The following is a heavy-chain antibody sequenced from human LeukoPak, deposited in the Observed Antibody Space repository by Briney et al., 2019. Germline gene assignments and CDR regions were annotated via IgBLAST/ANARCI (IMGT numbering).Heavy chain of an antibody. D-gene: IGHD3-22*01. V-gene: IGHV4-59*01. CDR1: GGSISSYY. CDR3: ARDPNDGSGYFYYFDY. Sequence: PSETLSLTCTVSGGSISSYYWSWIRQPPGKGLEWSGYIYYSGSTNYNPSLKSRVTISVDTSKNQFSLKLSSVTAADTAVYYCARDPNDGSGYFYYFDYWGQGTLVTVSS. J-gene: IGHJ4*02. CDR2: IYYSGST.